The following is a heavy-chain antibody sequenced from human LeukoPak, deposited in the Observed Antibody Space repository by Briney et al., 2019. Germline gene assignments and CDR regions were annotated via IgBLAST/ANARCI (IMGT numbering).Heavy chain of an antibody. CDR1: GFTFSSYA. J-gene: IGHJ4*02. D-gene: IGHD5-24*01. CDR2: ISGSGGST. V-gene: IGHV3-23*01. Sequence: GGSLRLSCAASGFTFSSYAMSWVRQAPGKGLEWVSAISGSGGSTYYADSVKGRFTISRDNAKNLLYLQMNSLRAEDTAVYYCARDRRDGYNSAYFDYWGQGTLVTVSS. CDR3: ARDRRDGYNSAYFDY.